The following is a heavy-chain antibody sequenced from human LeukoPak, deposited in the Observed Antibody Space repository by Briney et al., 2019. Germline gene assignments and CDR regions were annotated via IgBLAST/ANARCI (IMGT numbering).Heavy chain of an antibody. J-gene: IGHJ4*02. Sequence: GGSLILSCAASGFTFSSYWMNWVRQAPGKGLVWVSRIASDGSSTTYADSVKGRFSISRDNAKNTLYLQMNSLRVEDTAVYYCARGRPHGNDYWGQGTLVTVSS. CDR3: ARGRPHGNDY. D-gene: IGHD4-23*01. CDR1: GFTFSSYW. V-gene: IGHV3-74*01. CDR2: IASDGSST.